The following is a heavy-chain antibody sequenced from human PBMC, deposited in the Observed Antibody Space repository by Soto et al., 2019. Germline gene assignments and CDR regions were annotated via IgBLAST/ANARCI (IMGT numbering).Heavy chain of an antibody. CDR3: AINSSTWSDF. CDR2: ISVYYGYS. J-gene: IGHJ4*02. Sequence: QVHLVQSAAEVKKPGASVKVSCKTSGYSFTNYGISWVRQAPGQGLQWMGWISVYYGYSNYAQKFQDRVTLTTDTSRSTAYMELRNLRPDDTAVYYCAINSSTWSDFWGQGTLVTVSS. CDR1: GYSFTNYG. D-gene: IGHD6-13*01. V-gene: IGHV1-18*01.